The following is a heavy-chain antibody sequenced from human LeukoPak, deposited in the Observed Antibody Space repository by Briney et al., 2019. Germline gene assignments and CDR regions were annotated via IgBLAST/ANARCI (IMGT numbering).Heavy chain of an antibody. V-gene: IGHV4-39*01. CDR2: IFDTGAT. CDR3: ARQMPSDGWFDP. CDR1: GGSISSTTYY. D-gene: IGHD2-2*01. Sequence: AETLSLTCTLSGGSISSTTYYWGWIRQPPGKGLEWIASIFDTGATYYNPSLNIPVTISVDRSKSQFFLNVRSVTAADTAVYYCARQMPSDGWFDPWGQGTLVTVSS. J-gene: IGHJ5*02.